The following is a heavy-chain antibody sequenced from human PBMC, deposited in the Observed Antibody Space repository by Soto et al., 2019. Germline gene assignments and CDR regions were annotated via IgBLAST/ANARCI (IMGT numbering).Heavy chain of an antibody. Sequence: GGSLRLSCAASGFTFSSYAMSWVRQAPGKGLEWVSYISSSGSTIYYADSVKGRFTISRDNAKNSLYLQMNSLRAEDTAVYYCARDRAGSSSGGYLGWFDPWGQGTLVTVSS. CDR2: ISSSGSTI. CDR1: GFTFSSYA. V-gene: IGHV3-48*04. J-gene: IGHJ5*02. CDR3: ARDRAGSSSGGYLGWFDP. D-gene: IGHD6-6*01.